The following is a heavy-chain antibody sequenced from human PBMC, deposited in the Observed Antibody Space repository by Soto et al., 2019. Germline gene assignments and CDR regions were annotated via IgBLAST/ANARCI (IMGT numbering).Heavy chain of an antibody. CDR1: GFKFSNYA. CDR2: ISATGGGT. J-gene: IGHJ6*02. Sequence: GGSLRLSCAASGFKFSNYAMRWVRQAPGKGLEWVSLISATGGGTYYADSVKGRFTISRDNAKNSVYLEMSSLRDEDSAVYYCARDPPNFYYYGMDVWGQGTTVTVSS. CDR3: ARDPPNFYYYGMDV. V-gene: IGHV3-23*01.